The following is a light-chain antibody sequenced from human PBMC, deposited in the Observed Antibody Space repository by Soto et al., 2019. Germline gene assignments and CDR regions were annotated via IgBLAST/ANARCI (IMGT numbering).Light chain of an antibody. V-gene: IGLV2-14*01. CDR3: SPYTTSNTLV. CDR1: SSDVGGYNY. CDR2: EVS. J-gene: IGLJ2*01. Sequence: QSVLTQPASVSGSPGQSITISCTGTSSDVGGYNYVSWYQQHPGKAPKLMIYEVSNRPSGVSNRFSASKSGSTASLTISGLQAEDEADYYCSPYTTSNTLVFGGGTKLTVL.